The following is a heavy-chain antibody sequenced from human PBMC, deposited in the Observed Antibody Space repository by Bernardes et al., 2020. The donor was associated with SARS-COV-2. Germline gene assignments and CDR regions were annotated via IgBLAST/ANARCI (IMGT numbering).Heavy chain of an antibody. Sequence: GGSLKISCKGSGYTFNIYWISWVRQMPGKGLEWMGKIDPSDSYVEYNPSFQGQVTMSVARSSSTVYLQWSSLKASDTAMDYCTRHRNIAGRRLLDSWGRGTLITVSS. CDR1: GYTFNIYW. V-gene: IGHV5-10-1*01. CDR2: IDPSDSYV. CDR3: TRHRNIAGRRLLDS. D-gene: IGHD6-6*01. J-gene: IGHJ4*02.